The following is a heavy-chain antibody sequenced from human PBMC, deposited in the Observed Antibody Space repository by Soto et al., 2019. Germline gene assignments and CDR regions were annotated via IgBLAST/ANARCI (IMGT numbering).Heavy chain of an antibody. V-gene: IGHV4-39*07. J-gene: IGHJ4*02. D-gene: IGHD3-9*01. Sequence: SETLSLTCYVSGGSISSGSYYWGWIRQPPGKGLEWIASIYYSGKTYYNPSLKSRITISVDMSKNLFSLRLSSVTAADTAVYYCARSNNYDILTGYSLDYWGQGTLVTSPQ. CDR1: GGSISSGSYY. CDR3: ARSNNYDILTGYSLDY. CDR2: IYYSGKT.